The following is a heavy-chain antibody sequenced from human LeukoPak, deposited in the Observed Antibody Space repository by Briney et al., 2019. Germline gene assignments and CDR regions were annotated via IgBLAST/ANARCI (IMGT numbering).Heavy chain of an antibody. D-gene: IGHD3-10*01. CDR1: GGSFSGYY. CDR3: ARAHLVLLWFGGRENWFDP. Sequence: SETLSLTRAVYGGSFSGYYWSWIRQPPGKGLEWIGEIDHSGSTNYNPSLKSRVTTSVDTSKNQFSLKLSSVTAADTAVYYCARAHLVLLWFGGRENWFDPWGQGTLVTVSS. J-gene: IGHJ5*02. V-gene: IGHV4-34*01. CDR2: IDHSGST.